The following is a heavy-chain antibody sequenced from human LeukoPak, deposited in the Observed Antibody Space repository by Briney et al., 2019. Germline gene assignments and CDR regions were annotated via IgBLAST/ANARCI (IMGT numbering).Heavy chain of an antibody. V-gene: IGHV5-51*01. CDR2: IYPGDSDT. CDR3: ASQTQWFGELWYFDY. CDR1: GYSFTSYW. D-gene: IGHD3-10*01. Sequence: GESLKISCKGSGYSFTSYWIGWVRQMPGKGLEWMGIIYPGDSDTRYSPSFQGQVTISADKPISTAYLQWSSLKASDTAMYYCASQTQWFGELWYFDYWGQGTLVTVSS. J-gene: IGHJ4*02.